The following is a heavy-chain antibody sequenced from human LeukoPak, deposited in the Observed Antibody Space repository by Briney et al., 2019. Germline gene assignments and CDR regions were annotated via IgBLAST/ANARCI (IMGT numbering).Heavy chain of an antibody. CDR2: IIPIFGTA. V-gene: IGHV1-69*05. CDR3: ARGSLSGGYSYGYRRSQYYYYMDV. D-gene: IGHD5-18*01. Sequence: SVKVSCTASGGTFSSYAISWVRQAPGQGLEWMGGIIPIFGTANYAQKFQGRVTITTDESTSTAYMELSRLRSEDTAVYYCARGSLSGGYSYGYRRSQYYYYMDVWGKGTTVTVSS. CDR1: GGTFSSYA. J-gene: IGHJ6*03.